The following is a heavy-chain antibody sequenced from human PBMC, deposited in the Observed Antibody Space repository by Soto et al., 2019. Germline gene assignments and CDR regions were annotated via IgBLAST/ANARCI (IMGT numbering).Heavy chain of an antibody. D-gene: IGHD3-22*01. V-gene: IGHV1-3*01. Sequence: QVHLVQSGPEVKEPGASVKVSCKTSGFIFTDYAIHWVRQAPGQRLEWMGWISAADGHTRYSPSFQGRFSITMDTSASTAYMDLNSLRSEDTAVYFCARDVSSGPYHRFDYWGQGTLVTVSS. CDR2: ISAADGHT. J-gene: IGHJ4*02. CDR1: GFIFTDYA. CDR3: ARDVSSGPYHRFDY.